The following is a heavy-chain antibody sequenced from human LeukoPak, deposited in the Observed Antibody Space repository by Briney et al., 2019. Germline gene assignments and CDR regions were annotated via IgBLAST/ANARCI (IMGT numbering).Heavy chain of an antibody. CDR1: GFAFSSYG. J-gene: IGHJ4*02. V-gene: IGHV3-30*02. Sequence: SGGSLRLSCAASGFAFSSYGMHWVRQAPGKGLEWVAFIRYDGSNKYYADSVKGRFTISRDNSKNTLFLQMSSLRVEDTAIYYCAKDHLLCTSTSCYIDYFDSWGQGTLVSVSS. CDR2: IRYDGSNK. D-gene: IGHD2-2*02. CDR3: AKDHLLCTSTSCYIDYFDS.